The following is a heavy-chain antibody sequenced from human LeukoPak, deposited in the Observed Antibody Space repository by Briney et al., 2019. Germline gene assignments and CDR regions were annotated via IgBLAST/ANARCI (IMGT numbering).Heavy chain of an antibody. V-gene: IGHV1-18*01. D-gene: IGHD4-23*01. CDR1: GYTFTNYG. J-gene: IGHJ4*02. Sequence: ASVKVSCKASGYTFTNYGISWVRQAPGQGLEWMGWISAYNGDTSYAQKLQGRVTMTTDTSTSTAYMELRNLRSDDTAVYYCASSSPRGGNSLGSHWGQGTLVTVSS. CDR3: ASSSPRGGNSLGSH. CDR2: ISAYNGDT.